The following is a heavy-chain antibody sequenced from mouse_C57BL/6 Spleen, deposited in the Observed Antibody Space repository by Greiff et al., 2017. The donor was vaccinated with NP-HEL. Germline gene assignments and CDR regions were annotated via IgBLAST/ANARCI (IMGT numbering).Heavy chain of an antibody. CDR2: IYPGSGNT. Sequence: VQLQQSGAELVRPGASVKLSCKASGYTFTDYYITWVKQRPGQGLEWIARIYPGSGNTYYNEKFKGKATLTAEKSSSTAYMQLSSLTSEDSAVYFCARDYDYDLYAMDYWGQGTSVTVSS. J-gene: IGHJ4*01. CDR3: ARDYDYDLYAMDY. V-gene: IGHV1-76*01. CDR1: GYTFTDYY. D-gene: IGHD2-4*01.